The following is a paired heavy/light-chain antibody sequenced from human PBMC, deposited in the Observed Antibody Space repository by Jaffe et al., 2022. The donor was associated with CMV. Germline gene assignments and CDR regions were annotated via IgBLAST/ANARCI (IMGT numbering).Light chain of an antibody. CDR2: GAS. CDR1: QSVSSSS. V-gene: IGKV3-20*01. CDR3: QQYGSSLPVT. J-gene: IGKJ4*01. Sequence: EIVLTQSPGTLSLSPGERATLSCRASQSVSSSSLAWYQLKPGQAPRLLISGASSRATGIPDRFSGSGSGTDFTLTISGLEPEDFAVYYCQQYGSSLPVTFGGGTKVEI.
Heavy chain of an antibody. J-gene: IGHJ6*03. CDR3: ARVGPYCNGDRCYYPPSDNHHYMDV. Sequence: QVQLQESGPGLVKPSETLSLTCTVSGAYISSYYWSWVRQPPGKGLEWIGYIYYRGSTTYNPSLKSRVIISIDTPGEQFSLKLSSVTAADTAVYYCARVGPYCNGDRCYYPPSDNHHYMDVWGKGTTVTVSS. CDR1: GAYISSYY. V-gene: IGHV4-59*01. D-gene: IGHD2-15*01. CDR2: IYYRGST.